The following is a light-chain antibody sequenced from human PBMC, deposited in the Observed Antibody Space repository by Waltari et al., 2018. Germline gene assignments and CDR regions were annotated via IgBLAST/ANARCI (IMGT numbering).Light chain of an antibody. V-gene: IGLV3-25*03. Sequence: SHDLTQPPSVSVSPGQTARITCSGDALQKQSAYWFQKQPGQAPVLVIYKDTERPSGIPERFSGSSSGTTVTLTISGVQADDEADYYCQSADISSSYRVFGGGTKLSVL. CDR1: ALQKQS. J-gene: IGLJ3*02. CDR2: KDT. CDR3: QSADISSSYRV.